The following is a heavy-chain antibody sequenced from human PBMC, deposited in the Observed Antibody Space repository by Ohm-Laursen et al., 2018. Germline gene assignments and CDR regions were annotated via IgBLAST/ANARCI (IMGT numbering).Heavy chain of an antibody. Sequence: SLRLSCSASGFTFSNAWMSWVRQAPGKGLEWVGRIKSKTDGGTTDYAAPVKGRFTMSRDDSKNTLYLQMNSLKTEDTAVYYCTTNFSGSYYGYYYYYGMDVWGQGTTVTVSS. CDR1: GFTFSNAW. CDR2: IKSKTDGGTT. CDR3: TTNFSGSYYGYYYYYGMDV. J-gene: IGHJ6*02. V-gene: IGHV3-15*01. D-gene: IGHD1-26*01.